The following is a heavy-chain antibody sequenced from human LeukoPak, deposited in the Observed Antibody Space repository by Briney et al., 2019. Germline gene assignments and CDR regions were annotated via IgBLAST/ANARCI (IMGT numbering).Heavy chain of an antibody. J-gene: IGHJ4*02. V-gene: IGHV4-59*01. D-gene: IGHD4-17*01. CDR1: GGSISSYY. CDR3: ARATDNGDIDY. CDR2: IYYSGST. Sequence: SETLSLTCTVSGGSISSYYWSWIRQPPGKGLEWIGYIYYSGSTNYNPSLKSRVTISVDTSKSQFSLKLSSVTAADTAVYYCARATDNGDIDYWGQGTLVTVSS.